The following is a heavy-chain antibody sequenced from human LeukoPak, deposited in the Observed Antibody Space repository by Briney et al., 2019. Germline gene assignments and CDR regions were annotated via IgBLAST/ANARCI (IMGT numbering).Heavy chain of an antibody. J-gene: IGHJ3*02. Sequence: PSETLSLTCTVSGGSISSGSYYWSWIRQPAGKGLEWIGRIYTSGSTNYNPSLKSRVTISVDTSKNQFSLKLSSVTAADTAVYYCARDPTAKRAFDIWGQGTMVTVSS. D-gene: IGHD1-1*01. CDR3: ARDPTAKRAFDI. CDR2: IYTSGST. V-gene: IGHV4-61*02. CDR1: GGSISSGSYY.